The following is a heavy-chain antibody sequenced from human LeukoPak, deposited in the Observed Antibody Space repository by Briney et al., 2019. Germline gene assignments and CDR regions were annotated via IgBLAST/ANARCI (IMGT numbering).Heavy chain of an antibody. J-gene: IGHJ4*02. CDR2: IGSRSSTI. V-gene: IGHV3-48*04. CDR1: GFTFSNYN. D-gene: IGHD5-24*01. CDR3: ATNDGYNYYFDY. Sequence: PGGSLRLSCAASGFTFSNYNMNWVRQAPGKGLEWVSYIGSRSSTIYYADSVKGRFTISRDNAKNSLYLQMNSLRAEDTAVYYCATNDGYNYYFDYWGQGTLVTVSS.